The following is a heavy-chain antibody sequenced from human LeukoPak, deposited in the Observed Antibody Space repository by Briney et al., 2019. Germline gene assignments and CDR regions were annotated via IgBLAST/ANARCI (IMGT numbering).Heavy chain of an antibody. J-gene: IGHJ4*02. CDR2: INHSGST. Sequence: SETLSLTCAVYGGSFSGYYWSWIRQPPGKGLEWIGEINHSGSTNYNPSLKSRVTISVDTSKNQFSLKLSSVTAADTAVCYCAREGGYYYDSSGYYRFDYWGQGTLVTVSS. CDR1: GGSFSGYY. D-gene: IGHD3-22*01. CDR3: AREGGYYYDSSGYYRFDY. V-gene: IGHV4-34*01.